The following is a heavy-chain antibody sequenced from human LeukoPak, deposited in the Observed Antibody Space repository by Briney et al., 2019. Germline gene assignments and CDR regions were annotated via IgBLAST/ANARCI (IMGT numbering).Heavy chain of an antibody. D-gene: IGHD2-2*01. CDR2: INPSGCST. J-gene: IGHJ6*02. V-gene: IGHV1-46*01. CDR3: ARDLPADCSSTSCPKYYYYYGMDV. Sequence: VASVKVSCKASRYTFTSYYMHWVRQAPGQGLEWMGIINPSGCSTSYAQKFQGRVTMTREMSTSTVYMEVSSLRSEETAVYYCARDLPADCSSTSCPKYYYYYGMDVWGQGTTVTVSS. CDR1: RYTFTSYY.